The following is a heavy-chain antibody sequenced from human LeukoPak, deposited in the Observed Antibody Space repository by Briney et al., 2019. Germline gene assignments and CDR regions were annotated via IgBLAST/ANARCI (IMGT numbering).Heavy chain of an antibody. Sequence: GGSLRLSCAASGFTFSRYGMHWVRQAPGKGLEWVAFIEFDGDKKKYADSVKGRFTISRDNSKNTVSLQMNSLRAEDTAIYFCARVPPPFTMYYMDVWGKGTPVIVSS. D-gene: IGHD5-24*01. V-gene: IGHV3-33*05. J-gene: IGHJ6*03. CDR3: ARVPPPFTMYYMDV. CDR1: GFTFSRYG. CDR2: IEFDGDKK.